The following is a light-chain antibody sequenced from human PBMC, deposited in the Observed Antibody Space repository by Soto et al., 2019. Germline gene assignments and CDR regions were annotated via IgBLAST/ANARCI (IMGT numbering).Light chain of an antibody. CDR3: QQYNNWPRT. CDR1: QTVSSN. CDR2: GAS. J-gene: IGKJ1*01. Sequence: VVTHSPITLSVSPGEISTLSCRASQTVSSNLAWYQQKPGKAPRLLIYGASTRATGIPARFSGSGSGTEFTLTISNLQSEDFAVYYCQQYNNWPRTFGQGTKVDIK. V-gene: IGKV3-15*01.